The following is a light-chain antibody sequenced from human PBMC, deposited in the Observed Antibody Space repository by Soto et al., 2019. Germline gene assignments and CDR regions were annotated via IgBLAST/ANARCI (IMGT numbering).Light chain of an antibody. CDR3: QQRSNWSPIT. CDR2: DAS. CDR1: QSVSGY. J-gene: IGKJ5*01. Sequence: EIVTTQSPATLSVCPGERVPLSCRASQSVSGYFDGFQQKPGQAPRLLIYDASNRATGIPARFSGSGSGTDFTLTISSLEPEDFAVDYRQQRSNWSPITFGQGTRLDIK. V-gene: IGKV3-11*01.